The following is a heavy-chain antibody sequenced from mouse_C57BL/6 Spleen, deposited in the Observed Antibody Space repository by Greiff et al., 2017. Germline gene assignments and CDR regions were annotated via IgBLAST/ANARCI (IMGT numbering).Heavy chain of an antibody. J-gene: IGHJ2*01. D-gene: IGHD2-5*01. V-gene: IGHV1-64*01. CDR2: IHPTSGGT. CDR3: ATYDNSKGEYYDD. CDR1: GYTFTSYW. Sequence: QVQLQQPGAELVKPGASVKLSCKASGYTFTSYWMHWVKQRPGQGLEWIGMIHPTSGGTNYNKKFKSKATLTVDKSSSTAYMQLSSLTSEDSAVYYGATYDNSKGEYYDDWGQGTTLTVSS.